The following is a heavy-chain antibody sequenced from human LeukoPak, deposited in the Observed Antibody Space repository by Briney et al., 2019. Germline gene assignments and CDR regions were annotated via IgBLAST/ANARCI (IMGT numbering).Heavy chain of an antibody. D-gene: IGHD1-26*01. Sequence: PGASVTVSCKASGYTFGSDDINWVRQATGQGLEWMGWINPNNGNLGYAQKFQGRVTITRNTPISTAYMELSSLTFEDTAVYYCARSDHNSWNAFDIWGQGTMVTVSS. CDR1: GYTFGSDD. CDR2: INPNNGNL. CDR3: ARSDHNSWNAFDI. J-gene: IGHJ3*02. V-gene: IGHV1-8*03.